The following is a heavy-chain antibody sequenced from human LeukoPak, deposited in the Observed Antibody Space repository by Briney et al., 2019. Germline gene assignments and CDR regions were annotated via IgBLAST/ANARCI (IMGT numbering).Heavy chain of an antibody. D-gene: IGHD1-26*01. CDR3: ARPHSGTHGTFHI. CDR2: ISYDGSDQ. Sequence: GGSLRLSCAASGFSFTTYAIHWLRQAPGKGPEWVARISYDGSDQFYADSVKGRFTISGDDPKNTVFLQMNSLRLEDTATYYCARPHSGTHGTFHIWGKGTVVTVSS. J-gene: IGHJ3*02. V-gene: IGHV3-30*01. CDR1: GFSFTTYA.